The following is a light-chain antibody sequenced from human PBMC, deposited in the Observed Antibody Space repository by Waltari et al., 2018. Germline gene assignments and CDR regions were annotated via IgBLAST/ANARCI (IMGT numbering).Light chain of an antibody. J-gene: IGKJ4*01. CDR3: QQRTNWPLT. V-gene: IGKV3-11*01. Sequence: SCRASQSVNYFLAWFQQKPGQAPRLLIYDASNRATGIPARFSGNGSGTDFTLTISSLEPEDFAVYYCQQRTNWPLTFGGGTKVEIK. CDR2: DAS. CDR1: QSVNYF.